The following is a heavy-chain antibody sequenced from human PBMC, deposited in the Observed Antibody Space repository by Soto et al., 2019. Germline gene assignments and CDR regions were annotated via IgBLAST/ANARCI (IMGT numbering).Heavy chain of an antibody. CDR3: ARGDTAMDYYFDY. CDR1: GYSFTSYW. J-gene: IGHJ4*02. CDR2: IYPGDSDT. D-gene: IGHD5-18*01. Sequence: EFLKTSFKGSGYSFTSYWIGWVRQMPGKGLEWMGIIYPGDSDTRYSPSLQGQVTISADKSISTAYLQWSSLKASDTAMYYCARGDTAMDYYFDYWGQGTLVTVSS. V-gene: IGHV5-51*01.